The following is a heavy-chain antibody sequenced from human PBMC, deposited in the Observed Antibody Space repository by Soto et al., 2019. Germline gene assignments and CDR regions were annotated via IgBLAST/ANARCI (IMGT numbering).Heavy chain of an antibody. CDR3: ARQQWLVLNAFDI. V-gene: IGHV4-30-4*02. CDR1: GGSISSGNYY. Sequence: SETLSLTCTVSGGSISSGNYYWSWIRQPPGKGLEWIGFISYSGSTYYSTSLKSRVTISVDTSKSQFSLKLSSVTAADTAVYYCARQQWLVLNAFDIWGQGTMVTVSS. D-gene: IGHD6-19*01. J-gene: IGHJ3*02. CDR2: ISYSGST.